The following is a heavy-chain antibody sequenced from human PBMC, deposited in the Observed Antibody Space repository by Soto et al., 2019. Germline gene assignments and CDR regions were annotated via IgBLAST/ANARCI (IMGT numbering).Heavy chain of an antibody. D-gene: IGHD1-1*01. Sequence: GGSLRLSCAASGFTFNNYAMSWVRQAPGKGLEWVSVISGSGGSTNYADSVKGRFTISRDNSKNTLYLQMNSLGAEDTAVYYCAKDRGGTPGHDAFDIWGQGTMVTVSS. CDR3: AKDRGGTPGHDAFDI. V-gene: IGHV3-23*01. CDR1: GFTFNNYA. J-gene: IGHJ3*02. CDR2: ISGSGGST.